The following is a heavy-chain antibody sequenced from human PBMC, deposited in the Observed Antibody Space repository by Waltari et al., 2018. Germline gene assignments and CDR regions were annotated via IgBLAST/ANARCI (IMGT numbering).Heavy chain of an antibody. Sequence: QVQLVQSGAEVKKPGASVKVSCKVSGYTLTELSMHWVRQAPGKGLEWMGGFHPEDGETIYAQKFQGRDSSTKDTATDRAYMELSSLRSEDTAVDYCATGGQYSSSWYIGNWGQGTLVTVSS. J-gene: IGHJ4*02. CDR2: FHPEDGET. CDR1: GYTLTELS. CDR3: ATGGQYSSSWYIGN. D-gene: IGHD6-13*01. V-gene: IGHV1-24*01.